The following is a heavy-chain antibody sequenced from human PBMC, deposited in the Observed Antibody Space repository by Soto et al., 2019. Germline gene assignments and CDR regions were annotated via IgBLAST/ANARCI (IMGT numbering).Heavy chain of an antibody. CDR1: GFTFSSYA. CDR2: ISGSGGST. CDR3: AKLLLPSAMITFGGVIADGMDFDY. J-gene: IGHJ4*02. D-gene: IGHD3-16*02. V-gene: IGHV3-23*01. Sequence: GGSLRLSCAASGFTFSSYAMSWVRQAPGKGLEWVSAISGSGGSTYYADSVKGRFTISRDNSKNTLYLQMNSLRAEDTAVYYCAKLLLPSAMITFGGVIADGMDFDYWGQGTLVTVSS.